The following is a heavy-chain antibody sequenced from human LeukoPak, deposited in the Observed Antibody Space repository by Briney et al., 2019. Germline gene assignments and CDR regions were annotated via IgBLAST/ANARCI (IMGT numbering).Heavy chain of an antibody. CDR2: IYYSGST. CDR1: GGSISSYY. J-gene: IGHJ4*02. D-gene: IGHD3-10*01. Sequence: SETLSLTCTVSGGSISSYYWSWIRQPPGKGLEWIGYIYYSGSTNYNPSLKSRVTISVDTSKNQFSLKLSSVTAADTAVYYCARVSLDYYGSGSRFDYWGQGTLVTVSS. V-gene: IGHV4-59*01. CDR3: ARVSLDYYGSGSRFDY.